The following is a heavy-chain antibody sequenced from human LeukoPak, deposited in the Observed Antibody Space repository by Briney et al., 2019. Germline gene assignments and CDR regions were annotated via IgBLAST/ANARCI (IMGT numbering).Heavy chain of an antibody. J-gene: IGHJ4*02. V-gene: IGHV4-34*01. Sequence: SETLSLTCAVYCGSFSGYYWSWIRQPPGKGLEWIGEINHSGNTNYNPSLKSRVTISVDTSKNQFSLKLSCVTAADTAVYYCARGARYISYCSSTSCQPRHFDYWGQGTLVTVSS. D-gene: IGHD2-2*01. CDR3: ARGARYISYCSSTSCQPRHFDY. CDR2: INHSGNT. CDR1: CGSFSGYY.